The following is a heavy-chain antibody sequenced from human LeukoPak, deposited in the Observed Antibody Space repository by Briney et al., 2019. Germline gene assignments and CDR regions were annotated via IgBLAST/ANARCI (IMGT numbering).Heavy chain of an antibody. J-gene: IGHJ4*01. CDR1: GFIFSSFG. CDR3: AKDHNYYDSSGYLDY. D-gene: IGHD3-22*01. V-gene: IGHV3-30*02. Sequence: GGSLRLSCAASGFIFSSFGSHWVRQAPGKGLEWVAFIRYDGGDKYYADSVKGRFTTSRDNSKNVLFLHVNSLRPEDTAVYYCAKDHNYYDSSGYLDYWGQGTLVTVSS. CDR2: IRYDGGDK.